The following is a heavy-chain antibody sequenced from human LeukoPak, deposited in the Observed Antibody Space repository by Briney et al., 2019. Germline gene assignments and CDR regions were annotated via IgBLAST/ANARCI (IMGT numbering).Heavy chain of an antibody. V-gene: IGHV4-59*01. Sequence: SKTLSLTCTVSGGSISSYYWSWIRQPPGKGLEWIGYIYYSGSTNYNPSLKSRVTISVDTSKNQFSLKLSSVTAADTAVYYCARDTPAATPGYYGMDVWGQGTTVTVSS. CDR1: GGSISSYY. J-gene: IGHJ6*02. D-gene: IGHD6-13*01. CDR2: IYYSGST. CDR3: ARDTPAATPGYYGMDV.